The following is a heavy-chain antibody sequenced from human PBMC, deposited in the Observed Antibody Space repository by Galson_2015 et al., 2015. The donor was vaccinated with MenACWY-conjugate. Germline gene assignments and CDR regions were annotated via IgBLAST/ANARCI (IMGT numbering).Heavy chain of an antibody. J-gene: IGHJ5*02. V-gene: IGHV1-2*04. CDR3: ARKGSGGSGSPMNWFDP. CDR1: GYTFTGYY. D-gene: IGHD3-10*01. Sequence: SVKVSCKASGYTFTGYYMHWVRQAPGQGLEWMGWINPNSGGTNYAQKSQGWVTMTRDTSISTAYMELSRLRSDDTAVYYCARKGSGGSGSPMNWFDPWGQGTLVTVSS. CDR2: INPNSGGT.